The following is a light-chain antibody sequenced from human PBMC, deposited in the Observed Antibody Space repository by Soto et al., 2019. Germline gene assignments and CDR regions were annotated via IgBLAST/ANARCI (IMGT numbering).Light chain of an antibody. CDR2: VAS. CDR1: QSVSSNY. J-gene: IGKJ1*01. CDR3: QQRSNWHTWT. Sequence: EILLTQSPGTLSLSPGERATLSCGASQSVSSNYLAWYQLKPGQAPRLLIYVASSRATGIPDRFSGSGSGTDFTLTISSLDTADFAVYYCQQRSNWHTWTFGQGTKVDIK. V-gene: IGKV3D-20*02.